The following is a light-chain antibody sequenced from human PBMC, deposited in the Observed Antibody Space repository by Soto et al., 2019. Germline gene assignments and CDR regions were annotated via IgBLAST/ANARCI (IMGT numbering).Light chain of an antibody. Sequence: DIQMTQSPSSLSASVGDRVTITCQASQDINNYLNWYQQKPGKAPKLLIYDASNLETGVPSRFSGTGSGKDFTFTISSLQPEDIATYYCQQYDNLPLTFGGGTKVEIK. CDR3: QQYDNLPLT. CDR2: DAS. CDR1: QDINNY. J-gene: IGKJ4*01. V-gene: IGKV1-33*01.